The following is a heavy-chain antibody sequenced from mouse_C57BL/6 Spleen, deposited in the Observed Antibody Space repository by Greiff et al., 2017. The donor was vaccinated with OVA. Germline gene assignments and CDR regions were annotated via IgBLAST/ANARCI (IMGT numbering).Heavy chain of an antibody. CDR3: ARGEAYYSNSYYAMDY. D-gene: IGHD2-5*01. CDR1: GFTFSDYY. J-gene: IGHJ4*01. Sequence: DVQLVESEGGLVQPGSSMKLSCTASGFTFSDYYMAWVRQVPEKGLEWVANINYDGSSTYYLDSLKSRFIISRDNAKNILYLQMSSLKSEDTATYYCARGEAYYSNSYYAMDYWGQGTSVTVSS. CDR2: INYDGSST. V-gene: IGHV5-16*01.